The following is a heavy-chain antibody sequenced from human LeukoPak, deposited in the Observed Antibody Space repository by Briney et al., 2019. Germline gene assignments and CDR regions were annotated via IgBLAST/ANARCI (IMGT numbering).Heavy chain of an antibody. CDR2: IYYSGST. CDR1: GGSISSYY. Sequence: SETLSLTCTVSGGSISSYYWSWIRQRPGKGLEWIGYIYYSGSTNYNPSLKSRVTISVDTSKNQFSLKLSSVTAADTAVYYCARERPFGGSDYWGQGTLVTVSS. D-gene: IGHD3-10*01. CDR3: ARERPFGGSDY. J-gene: IGHJ4*02. V-gene: IGHV4-59*01.